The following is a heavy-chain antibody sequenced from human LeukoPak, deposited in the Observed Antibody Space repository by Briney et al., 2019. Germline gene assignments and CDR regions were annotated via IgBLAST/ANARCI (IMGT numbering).Heavy chain of an antibody. J-gene: IGHJ5*02. Sequence: TSETLSLTCAVYGGSFSGYYWSWIRQPPGKGLEWIGEINHSGSTNYNPSLKSRVTISVDTSKNQFSLKLSSVTAADTAVYYCARWRSPPYSKGGWFDPWGQATLVTVSS. CDR1: GGSFSGYY. V-gene: IGHV4-34*01. CDR3: ARWRSPPYSKGGWFDP. CDR2: INHSGST. D-gene: IGHD2-21*01.